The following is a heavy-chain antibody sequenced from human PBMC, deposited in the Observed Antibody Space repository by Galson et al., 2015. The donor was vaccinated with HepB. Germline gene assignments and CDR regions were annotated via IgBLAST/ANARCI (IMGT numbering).Heavy chain of an antibody. J-gene: IGHJ3*01. CDR3: AHSTYDGSGSYGDDLVK. CDR2: IYWDDDK. Sequence: ALVKPTQTLTLTCTFSGFSLSTSGVGVGWIRQPPGKALEWLALIYWDDDKRYSPSLKSRLTITKDTSKNQVVLTMTNMDPVDTATYYCAHSTYDGSGSYGDDLVKWGQGTMATVAS. CDR1: GFSLSTSGVG. V-gene: IGHV2-5*02. D-gene: IGHD3-10*01.